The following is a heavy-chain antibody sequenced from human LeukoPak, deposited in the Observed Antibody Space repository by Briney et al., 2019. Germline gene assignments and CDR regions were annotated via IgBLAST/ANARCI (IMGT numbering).Heavy chain of an antibody. CDR2: ISGSSSAI. V-gene: IGHV3-48*01. D-gene: IGHD3-16*01. J-gene: IGHJ6*03. Sequence: PGGSLRLSCAASGFTFNTYSMNWVRQAPGKGLEWVSYISGSSSAIYYADSVKGRFTISRDNAKNSLYLQMNSLRAEDTAVYCCARRFGAARDDYMDVWGKGTTVTVSS. CDR3: ARRFGAARDDYMDV. CDR1: GFTFNTYS.